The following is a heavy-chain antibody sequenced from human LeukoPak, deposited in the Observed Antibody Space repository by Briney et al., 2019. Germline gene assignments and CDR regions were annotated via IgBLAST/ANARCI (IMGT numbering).Heavy chain of an antibody. D-gene: IGHD2-2*01. V-gene: IGHV3-23*01. CDR2: ISGSGGST. CDR3: AKDYQLPITSGHDDAFDI. CDR1: GFTFSSYA. Sequence: GGSLRLSCAASGFTFSSYAMSWVRQAPGKGLEWVSAISGSGGSTYYADSVKGRFTTSRDNSKNTLYLQMNSLRAEDTAVYYCAKDYQLPITSGHDDAFDIWGQGTMVTVSS. J-gene: IGHJ3*02.